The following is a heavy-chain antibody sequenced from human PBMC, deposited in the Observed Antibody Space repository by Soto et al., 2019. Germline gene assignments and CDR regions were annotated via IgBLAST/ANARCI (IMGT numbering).Heavy chain of an antibody. CDR2: MYNSGST. J-gene: IGHJ4*02. Sequence: PSETLSLTCTVSGGSISSYYWSWIRQPPGKGLEWIGYMYNSGSTNYNPSLKSRVTISVDTSKNQFSLKLSSVTAADTAVHYCARSHSDSSGYYVVAYFDYWGQGTLVTVSS. D-gene: IGHD3-22*01. V-gene: IGHV4-59*01. CDR3: ARSHSDSSGYYVVAYFDY. CDR1: GGSISSYY.